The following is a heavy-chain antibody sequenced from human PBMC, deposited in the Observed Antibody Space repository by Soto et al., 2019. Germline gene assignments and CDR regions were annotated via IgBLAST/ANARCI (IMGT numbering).Heavy chain of an antibody. V-gene: IGHV3-48*01. CDR3: AKDLGWPRPSYPDY. CDR1: GFTFRNYN. D-gene: IGHD5-12*01. J-gene: IGHJ4*02. CDR2: ISGASGTI. Sequence: SLRLSCAASGFTFRNYNMNWVRQAPGKGLEWLSYISGASGTIYYADSMQGRFTISRDNAKNSLYLQMNSLRTEDTAVYYCAKDLGWPRPSYPDYWGQGIRVTVSS.